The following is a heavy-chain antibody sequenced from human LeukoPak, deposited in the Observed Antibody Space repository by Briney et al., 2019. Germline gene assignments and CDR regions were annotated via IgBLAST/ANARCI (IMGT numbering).Heavy chain of an antibody. CDR3: ARHSRNLYYFDY. Sequence: SETLSLTCAVYGGSFSGYYWSWIRQPPGKGLEWIGTIYYSGSTYYNPSLKSRVTISVDTSKNQFSLKLSSVTAADTAVYYCARHSRNLYYFDYWGQGTLVTVSS. J-gene: IGHJ4*02. D-gene: IGHD1-14*01. CDR2: IYYSGST. CDR1: GGSFSGYY. V-gene: IGHV4-34*01.